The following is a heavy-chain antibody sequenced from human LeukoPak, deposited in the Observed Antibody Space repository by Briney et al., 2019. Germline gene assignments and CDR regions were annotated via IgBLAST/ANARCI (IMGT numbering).Heavy chain of an antibody. V-gene: IGHV3-74*01. CDR3: AKDPQLVWALVAFDI. Sequence: GGSLRLSCAASGFTFSSYWMHWVRQVPGKGLVWVSRINTDGSVTTYADSVKGRFTISRDNAKNTLYLQMNSLRAEDTAVYYCAKDPQLVWALVAFDIWGQGTMVTVSS. CDR2: INTDGSVT. D-gene: IGHD6-6*01. CDR1: GFTFSSYW. J-gene: IGHJ3*02.